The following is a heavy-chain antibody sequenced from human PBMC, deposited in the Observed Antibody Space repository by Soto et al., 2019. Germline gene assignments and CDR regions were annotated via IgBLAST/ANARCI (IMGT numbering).Heavy chain of an antibody. CDR1: GGPLISYA. CDR2: IIPIFGTA. V-gene: IGHV1-69*06. D-gene: IGHD3-22*01. J-gene: IGHJ6*02. Sequence: SVKVSCKASGGPLISYAIIWVRQAPGQGLEWMGGIIPIFGTANYAQKFQGRVTITADKSTSTAYMELSSLRSEDTAVYYCARVGDDSSGYYYGRYYYGMDVWGQGTTVTVSS. CDR3: ARVGDDSSGYYYGRYYYGMDV.